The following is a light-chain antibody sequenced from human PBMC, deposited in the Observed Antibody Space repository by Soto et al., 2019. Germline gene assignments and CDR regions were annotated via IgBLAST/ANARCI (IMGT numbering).Light chain of an antibody. J-gene: IGKJ3*01. Sequence: EIVLTQSPATLSLSPGERATLSCRASQSVASYLAWYKQKPGQAPRLLIYDASNRATGIPDRFSGNGSGTNFTLTISSLEPEDFAVYYCQQRSNWPSFGPGTKVDIK. CDR2: DAS. CDR3: QQRSNWPS. V-gene: IGKV3-11*01. CDR1: QSVASY.